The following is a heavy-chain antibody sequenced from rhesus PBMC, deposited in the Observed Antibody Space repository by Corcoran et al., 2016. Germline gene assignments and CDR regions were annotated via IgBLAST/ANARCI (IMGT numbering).Heavy chain of an antibody. J-gene: IGHJ4*01. CDR1: GGSIRDSYR. V-gene: IGHV4S10*01. CDR3: ASSGSYYYEDY. Sequence: QVQLQESGPGVVKPSETLSLTCAVSGGSIRDSYRWSWIRQPPGKGLEWIGYIYGSSTSTNYNPSLKSRVTISKDTSKNQFSLKLSSVTAADTAVYYCASSGSYYYEDYWGQGVLVTVSS. CDR2: IYGSSTST. D-gene: IGHD3-16*01.